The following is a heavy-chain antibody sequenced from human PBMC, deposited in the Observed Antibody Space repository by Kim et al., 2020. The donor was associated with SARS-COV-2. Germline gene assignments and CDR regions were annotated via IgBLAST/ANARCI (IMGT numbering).Heavy chain of an antibody. Sequence: GGSLRLSCAASGFTFSSYEMNWVRQAPGKGLEWVSYISSSGSTIYYADSVKGRFTISRDNAKNSLYLQMNSLRAEDTAVYYCARGGNSSGYYYFYLFDYWGQGTLVTVSS. V-gene: IGHV3-48*03. CDR3: ARGGNSSGYYYFYLFDY. CDR1: GFTFSSYE. CDR2: ISSSGSTI. D-gene: IGHD3-22*01. J-gene: IGHJ4*02.